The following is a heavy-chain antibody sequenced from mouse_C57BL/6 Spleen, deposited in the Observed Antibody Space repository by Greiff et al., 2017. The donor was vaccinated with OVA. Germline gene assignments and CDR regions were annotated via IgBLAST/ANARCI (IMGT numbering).Heavy chain of an antibody. V-gene: IGHV1-81*01. CDR3: GGRCYGSSFRFAY. Sequence: QVQLQESGAELARPGASVKLSCKASGYTFTSYGMSWVKQRTGQGLEWIGEIYPRSGNTYYNEKFKGKATLTADKSSSTAYMELSSLTSEGSAVCCWGGRCYGSSFRFAYWGRGTLVTVSA. CDR2: IYPRSGNT. J-gene: IGHJ3*01. CDR1: GYTFTSYG. D-gene: IGHD1-1*01.